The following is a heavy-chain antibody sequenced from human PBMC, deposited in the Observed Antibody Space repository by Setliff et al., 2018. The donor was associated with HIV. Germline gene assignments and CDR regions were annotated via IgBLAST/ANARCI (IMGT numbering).Heavy chain of an antibody. D-gene: IGHD5-18*01. V-gene: IGHV4-61*02. J-gene: IGHJ6*02. Sequence: SETLSLTCTVSGGSISSGSYFWTWIRQPAGKGLEWIGRIYTSGSTNYNPSLKSRVTISVDTSKNQFSLKLSSVTAADTAVYYCARDAPWDSYEYSYYGMDVWGQGTTVTVSS. CDR3: ARDAPWDSYEYSYYGMDV. CDR2: IYTSGST. CDR1: GGSISSGSYF.